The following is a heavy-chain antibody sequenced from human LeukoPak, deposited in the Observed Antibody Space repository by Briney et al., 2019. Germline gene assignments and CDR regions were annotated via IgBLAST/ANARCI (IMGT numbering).Heavy chain of an antibody. D-gene: IGHD5-18*01. V-gene: IGHV4-59*01. CDR2: IYYSGST. J-gene: IGHJ4*02. CDR3: ARGGIAMVTADY. Sequence: PSETLSLTCTVSGGSISSYYWSWIRQPPGKGLEWIGYIYYSGSTNYNPSLKSRVTISVDTSKNQFSLKLSSVTAADTAVYYCARGGIAMVTADYWGQGTLVTVSS. CDR1: GGSISSYY.